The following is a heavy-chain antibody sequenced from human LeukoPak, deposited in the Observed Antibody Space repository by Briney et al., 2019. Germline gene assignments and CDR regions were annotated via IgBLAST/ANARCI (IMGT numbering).Heavy chain of an antibody. J-gene: IGHJ4*02. D-gene: IGHD6-19*01. CDR1: GFTFSSYS. CDR2: ISSSSSYI. CDR3: ARGSGWAPVDY. V-gene: IGHV3-21*01. Sequence: PGGSLRLSCAASGFTFSSYSMNWVCQAPGKGLEWVSSISSSSSYIYYADSVKGRFTISRDNAKNSLYLQMNSLRAEDTAVYYCARGSGWAPVDYWGQGTLVTVSS.